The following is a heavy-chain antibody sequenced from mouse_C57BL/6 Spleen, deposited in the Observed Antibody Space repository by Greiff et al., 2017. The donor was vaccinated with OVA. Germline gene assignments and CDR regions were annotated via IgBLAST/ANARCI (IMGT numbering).Heavy chain of an antibody. J-gene: IGHJ4*01. Sequence: VQLQQSGAELVRPGASVTLSCKASGYTFTDYEMHWVKQTPVHGLEWIGALDPETGGTAYNQKFKGKAILTADKSSSTAYMELRSLTSEDSAVYYCTRGYYGTYYAMDYWGQGTSVTVSS. CDR2: LDPETGGT. CDR1: GYTFTDYE. D-gene: IGHD1-1*01. CDR3: TRGYYGTYYAMDY. V-gene: IGHV1-15*01.